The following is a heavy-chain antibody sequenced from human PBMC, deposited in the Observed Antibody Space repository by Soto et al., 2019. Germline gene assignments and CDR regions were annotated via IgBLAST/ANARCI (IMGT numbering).Heavy chain of an antibody. Sequence: VKVSCKASGYTFTSYGISWVRQAPGQGLEWMGWISAYNGNTNYAQKLQGRVTMTTDTSTSTAYMELRSLRSDDTAVYYCARFLAAAGTPGAYYYYGMDVWGQGTTVTVSS. V-gene: IGHV1-18*04. CDR2: ISAYNGNT. CDR1: GYTFTSYG. D-gene: IGHD6-13*01. CDR3: ARFLAAAGTPGAYYYYGMDV. J-gene: IGHJ6*02.